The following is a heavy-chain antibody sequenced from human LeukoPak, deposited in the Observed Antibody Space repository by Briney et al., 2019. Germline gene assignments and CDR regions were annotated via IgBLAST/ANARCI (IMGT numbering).Heavy chain of an antibody. D-gene: IGHD3-10*01. CDR1: GYSISSGYY. J-gene: IGHJ5*02. CDR2: IYDSGST. CDR3: ARDDGSGSYYRPGNWFDP. V-gene: IGHV4-38-2*02. Sequence: SETLSLTCAVSGYSISSGYYWGWIRQPPGEGLGWIGSIYDSGSTYYNPSLKSRVTISVDTSKNQFSLKLSSVTAADTAVYYCARDDGSGSYYRPGNWFDPWGQGTLVTVSS.